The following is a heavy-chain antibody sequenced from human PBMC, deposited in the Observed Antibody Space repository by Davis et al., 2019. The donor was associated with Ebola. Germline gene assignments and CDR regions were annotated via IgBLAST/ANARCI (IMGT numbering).Heavy chain of an antibody. CDR2: ISSDSDYI. CDR1: GFTFSTYS. CDR3: ARDRPLDFFFGDYYGMDV. Sequence: PGGSLRLSCAASGFTFSTYSMSWVRQAPGKGLEWVSSISSDSDYIYYADSAKGRFTISRDNAKNSLYRQMNSLRAKDTAVYYCARDRPLDFFFGDYYGMDVWGQGTTVTVSS. D-gene: IGHD3-16*01. J-gene: IGHJ6*02. V-gene: IGHV3-21*01.